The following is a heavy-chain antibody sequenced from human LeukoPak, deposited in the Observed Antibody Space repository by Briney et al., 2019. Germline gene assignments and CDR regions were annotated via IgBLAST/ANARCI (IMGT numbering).Heavy chain of an antibody. V-gene: IGHV3-15*01. Sequence: GRSLRLFCASSVFTLSNACIIWVRQAPAKGLECVGRLQSKTDGGTTDYAAPVKGRFTISRYDSKNTLYLQMNSLKAEDTAVYYCTTDLVVLMVYAIVDWFDPWGQGTLVTVSS. CDR2: LQSKTDGGTT. D-gene: IGHD2-8*01. J-gene: IGHJ5*02. CDR3: TTDLVVLMVYAIVDWFDP. CDR1: VFTLSNAC.